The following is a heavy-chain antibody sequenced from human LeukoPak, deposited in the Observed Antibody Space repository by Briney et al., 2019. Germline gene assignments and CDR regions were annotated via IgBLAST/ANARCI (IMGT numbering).Heavy chain of an antibody. CDR1: GGSISSYL. D-gene: IGHD6-13*01. CDR3: ARSPGAAGPLGY. Sequence: SETLSLTCTVSGGSISSYLWSWIRQPPGKGLEWIGYIYHSGSTNYNPSLKSRVTISVDTSKIQFSLKLSSVTAADTAVYYCARSPGAAGPLGYWGQGTLVTVAS. CDR2: IYHSGST. J-gene: IGHJ4*02. V-gene: IGHV4-4*08.